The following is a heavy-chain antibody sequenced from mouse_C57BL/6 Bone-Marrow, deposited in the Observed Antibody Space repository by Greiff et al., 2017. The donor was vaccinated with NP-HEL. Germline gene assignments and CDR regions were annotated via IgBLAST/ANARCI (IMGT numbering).Heavy chain of an antibody. J-gene: IGHJ1*03. Sequence: QVQLQQSGAELARPGASVKLSCKASGYTFTSYGISWVKQRTGQGLEWIGEIYPRRGNTYYNEKFKGKATLTADKSSSTAYMELRSLTAEDSAVYFCARRFVTTVVATDWYFDVWGTGTTVTVSS. CDR3: ARRFVTTVVATDWYFDV. CDR1: GYTFTSYG. CDR2: IYPRRGNT. V-gene: IGHV1-81*01. D-gene: IGHD1-1*01.